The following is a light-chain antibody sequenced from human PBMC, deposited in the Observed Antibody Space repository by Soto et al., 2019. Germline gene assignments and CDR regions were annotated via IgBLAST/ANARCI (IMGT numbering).Light chain of an antibody. Sequence: EIVMTQSPATLSVSPGESATLFCRASLSVNTNLAWYQQKPGRAPRLLIHGASTRATGIPARFSGSGSGTEFTLNISSLQSEDFAVYYCQQYNNWPPHTFGQGTKLEIK. CDR3: QQYNNWPPHT. V-gene: IGKV3-15*01. CDR1: LSVNTN. CDR2: GAS. J-gene: IGKJ2*01.